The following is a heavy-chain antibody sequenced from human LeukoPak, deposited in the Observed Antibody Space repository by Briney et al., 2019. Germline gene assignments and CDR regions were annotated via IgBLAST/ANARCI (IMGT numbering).Heavy chain of an antibody. Sequence: PGRSLRLSCAASGFTFNSYGMHWVRQAPGKGLEWVAVISYDGSNKYYVDSVKGRFTISRDNSKNTLYLHMNSLRAEDTAVYYCAKVNGDYEGYFQHWGQGTLVTVSS. D-gene: IGHD4-17*01. CDR3: AKVNGDYEGYFQH. V-gene: IGHV3-30*18. CDR2: ISYDGSNK. CDR1: GFTFNSYG. J-gene: IGHJ1*01.